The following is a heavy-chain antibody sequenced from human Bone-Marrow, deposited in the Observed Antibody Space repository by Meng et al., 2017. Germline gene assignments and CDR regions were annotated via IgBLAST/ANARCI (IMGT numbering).Heavy chain of an antibody. Sequence: GESLKISCTASGFTFGDYAMSWVRPAPGKGLEWVGFIRSKAYGGTTEYAASVKGRFTISRDESKSIAYLQMNSLKTEDTVVYYCTRFSGLLHRDFDYWGQGTLVTVSS. CDR1: GFTFGDYA. D-gene: IGHD3-22*01. V-gene: IGHV3-49*04. CDR2: IRSKAYGGTT. CDR3: TRFSGLLHRDFDY. J-gene: IGHJ4*02.